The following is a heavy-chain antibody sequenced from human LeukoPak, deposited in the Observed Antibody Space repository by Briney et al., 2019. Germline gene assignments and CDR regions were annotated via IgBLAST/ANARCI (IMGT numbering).Heavy chain of an antibody. D-gene: IGHD6-19*01. J-gene: IGHJ4*02. CDR3: AKRSGYTTGWFFDF. V-gene: IGHV3-23*01. Sequence: GWALTLSCAGSGLSFSNYAMSWVRQAPGKGLEGVASISGSGDNTYYAESVKGRFTISRDNSKNTLFLQMNSLRAEDTAVFYCAKRSGYTTGWFFDFWGQGTLVTVSS. CDR2: ISGSGDNT. CDR1: GLSFSNYA.